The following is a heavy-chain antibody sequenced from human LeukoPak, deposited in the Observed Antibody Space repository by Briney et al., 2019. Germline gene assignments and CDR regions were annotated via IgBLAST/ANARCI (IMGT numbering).Heavy chain of an antibody. J-gene: IGHJ4*02. Sequence: NPSETLSLTCTVSGGSISTYYWSWIRQPPGKGLEWIGYIYYSGSTNYNPSLKSRVTISVDTSKNQFSLKLSSVTAADTAVYYCARYSWSYTIDYWGQGTLVTVSS. CDR1: GGSISTYY. CDR3: ARYSWSYTIDY. V-gene: IGHV4-59*01. D-gene: IGHD1-26*01. CDR2: IYYSGST.